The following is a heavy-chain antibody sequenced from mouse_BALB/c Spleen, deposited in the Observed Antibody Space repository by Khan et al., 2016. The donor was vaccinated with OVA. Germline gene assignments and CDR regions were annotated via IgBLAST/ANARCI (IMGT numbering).Heavy chain of an antibody. CDR3: ARSTYRYAFAY. J-gene: IGHJ3*01. Sequence: EVQLQESGPSLVKPSQTLSLTCSVTGDSITSGYWCWIRKFPGNKLEYMGYILYSGSTYYNPSLKSRISITRHTSQNQYYLQVNSGNTEDTATYYWARSTYRYAFAYWGQGTLVTVSA. CDR2: ILYSGST. V-gene: IGHV3-8*02. D-gene: IGHD2-14*01. CDR1: GDSITSGY.